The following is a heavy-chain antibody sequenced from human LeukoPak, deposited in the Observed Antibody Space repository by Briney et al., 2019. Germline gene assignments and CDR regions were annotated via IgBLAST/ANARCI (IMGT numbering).Heavy chain of an antibody. CDR2: ISSSGTST. Sequence: GGSLRLSCAASGFTFSNYAMGWLRQAPGKGLEWVSIISSSGTSTYYADSVRGRFTISRADSKGTLYLQLHSRRAEDTTQYSCEKGIIAVTGIRGNCFDPWGQGTLVTVSS. CDR3: EKGIIAVTGIRGNCFDP. J-gene: IGHJ5*02. V-gene: IGHV3-23*01. CDR1: GFTFSNYA. D-gene: IGHD6-19*01.